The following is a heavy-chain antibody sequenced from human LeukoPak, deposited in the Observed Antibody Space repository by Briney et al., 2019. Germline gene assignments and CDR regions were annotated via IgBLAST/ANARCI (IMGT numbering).Heavy chain of an antibody. J-gene: IGHJ4*02. V-gene: IGHV3-23*01. CDR3: AKLLRGVIVPYFDY. Sequence: GGSLRLSCAASGFTFSSYAMSWVRQAPGRGLEWFSAISGSGSSTHYGDSVKGRFTIFRDNSRNTLYLQLNRLRAEDTAVYYCAKLLRGVIVPYFDYWGQGTLVTVSS. CDR2: ISGSGSST. D-gene: IGHD3-10*01. CDR1: GFTFSSYA.